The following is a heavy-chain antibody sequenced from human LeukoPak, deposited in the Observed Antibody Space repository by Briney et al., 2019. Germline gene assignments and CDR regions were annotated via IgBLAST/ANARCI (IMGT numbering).Heavy chain of an antibody. J-gene: IGHJ4*02. V-gene: IGHV4-4*02. CDR1: GGSISSSNW. Sequence: SETLSLTCAVSGGSISSSNWWSWVRQPPGKGLEWIGEIYHSGSTNYNPSLKSRVTTSVDKSKNQFSLKLSSVTAADTAVYYCARVPEEYQLDYWGQGTLVTVSS. D-gene: IGHD2-2*01. CDR3: ARVPEEYQLDY. CDR2: IYHSGST.